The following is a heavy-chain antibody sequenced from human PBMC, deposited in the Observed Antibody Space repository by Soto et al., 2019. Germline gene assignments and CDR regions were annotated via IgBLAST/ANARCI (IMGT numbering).Heavy chain of an antibody. D-gene: IGHD5-12*01. J-gene: IGHJ6*02. V-gene: IGHV3-11*06. CDR2: ISSSSSYT. Sequence: SVRLSFAASGFTFRAFYMSWIGLAPGKGLEWVSYISSSSSYTHYADSVKGRFTFSRDNAKNSLYLQMNSLRAEDTAVYYCARGSSGYDFVGMDVWGQGTTVTVSS. CDR3: ARGSSGYDFVGMDV. CDR1: GFTFRAFY.